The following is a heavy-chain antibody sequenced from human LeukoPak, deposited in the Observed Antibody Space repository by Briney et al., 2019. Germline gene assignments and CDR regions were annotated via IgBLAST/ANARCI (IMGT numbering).Heavy chain of an antibody. V-gene: IGHV3-9*01. CDR1: GFTFDDYA. J-gene: IGHJ4*02. CDR2: ISWNSGSI. CDR3: AKGSDYVWGSYRYRDYFDY. Sequence: GGSLRLSCAASGFTFDDYAMHWVRHAPGKGLEWVSGISWNSGSIVYADSVKGRFTISRDNAKNSLYLQMNSLRAEDTALYYCAKGSDYVWGSYRYRDYFDYWGQGTLVTVSS. D-gene: IGHD3-16*02.